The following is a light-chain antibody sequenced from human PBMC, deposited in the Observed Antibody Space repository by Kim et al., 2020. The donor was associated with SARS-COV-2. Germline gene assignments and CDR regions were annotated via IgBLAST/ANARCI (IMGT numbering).Light chain of an antibody. V-gene: IGLV3-19*01. CDR1: SLRNYY. J-gene: IGLJ2*01. Sequence: SSELTQDPDVSVALGQTARITCQGDSLRNYYASWYQQKPGEAPVLVIHGINNRPSGIADRCSGSRSGDTASLTITGARAEDEADYYCNSRDTSGNHMLFG. CDR2: GIN. CDR3: NSRDTSGNHML.